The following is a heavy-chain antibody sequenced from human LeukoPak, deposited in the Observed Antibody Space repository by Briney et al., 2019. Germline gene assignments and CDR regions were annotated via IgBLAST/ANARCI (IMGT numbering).Heavy chain of an antibody. D-gene: IGHD6-19*01. CDR1: GGSFSGYY. V-gene: IGHV4-34*01. CDR3: AMTVASREFDP. J-gene: IGHJ5*01. Sequence: PLETLSLTCTVSGGSFSGYYWSWLRQPPGKGLEWIGEITHRGSTNYNPSLKSRVTTSVDTSKNQFSLKLSSVTAADTAVYYCAMTVASREFDPWGQGTLVTVSS. CDR2: ITHRGST.